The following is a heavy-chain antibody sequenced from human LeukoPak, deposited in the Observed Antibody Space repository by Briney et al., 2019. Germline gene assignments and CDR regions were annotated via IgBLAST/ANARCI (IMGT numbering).Heavy chain of an antibody. CDR1: GGSISSYY. CDR2: IDTSGNT. J-gene: IGHJ2*01. V-gene: IGHV4-4*07. Sequence: SETLSLTCTVSGGSISSYYWSWIRQPTGKGLEWIGRIDTSGNTNYKPSLKSRVTMSVDTSKNQFSLKLSSVTAADTAVYYCARVSSSWYQDWYFDLWGRGTLVTVSS. CDR3: ARVSSSWYQDWYFDL. D-gene: IGHD6-13*01.